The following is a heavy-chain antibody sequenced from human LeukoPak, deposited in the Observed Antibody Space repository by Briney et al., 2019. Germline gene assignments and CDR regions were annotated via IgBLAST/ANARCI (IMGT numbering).Heavy chain of an antibody. CDR3: ARRPYFGVAGGWFDP. CDR1: GGTFSSYA. Sequence: ASVKVSCKASGGTFSSYAIGWVRQAPGQGLEWMGRIIPIFGTANYAQKFQGRVTITTDESTSTAYMELSSLRSEDTAVYYCARRPYFGVAGGWFDPWGQGTLVTVSS. J-gene: IGHJ5*02. D-gene: IGHD3-3*01. V-gene: IGHV1-69*05. CDR2: IIPIFGTA.